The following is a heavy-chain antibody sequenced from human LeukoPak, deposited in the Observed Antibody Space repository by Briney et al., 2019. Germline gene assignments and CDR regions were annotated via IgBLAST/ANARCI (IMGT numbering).Heavy chain of an antibody. CDR1: GGSISSYY. CDR3: ARGAIVVVPAASEYNYYYYGMDV. V-gene: IGHV4-34*01. Sequence: SETLSLTCTVSGGSISSYYWSWIRQPPGKGLEWIGEINHSGSTNYNPSLKSRVTISVDTSKNQFSLKLSSVTAADTAVYYCARGAIVVVPAASEYNYYYYGMDVWGQGTTVTVSS. CDR2: INHSGST. D-gene: IGHD2-2*01. J-gene: IGHJ6*02.